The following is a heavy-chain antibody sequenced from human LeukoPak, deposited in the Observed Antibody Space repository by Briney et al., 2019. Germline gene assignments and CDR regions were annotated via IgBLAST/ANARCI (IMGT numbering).Heavy chain of an antibody. D-gene: IGHD3-22*01. CDR1: GFTFSSYW. V-gene: IGHV3-7*01. CDR2: IKQDGSEK. CDR3: ARSLETYDSSGYYYPNCFDY. J-gene: IGHJ4*02. Sequence: GALRLSCAASGFTFSSYWMSWVRQAPGKGLEWVANIKQDGSEKYYVDSVKGRFTISRDNAKNSLYLQMNSLRAADTAMYYCARSLETYDSSGYYYPNCFDYWGQGTLVTVSS.